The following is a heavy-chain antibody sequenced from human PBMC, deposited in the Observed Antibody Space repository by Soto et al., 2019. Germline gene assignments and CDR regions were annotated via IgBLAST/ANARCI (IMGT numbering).Heavy chain of an antibody. D-gene: IGHD6-13*01. CDR1: GYSFTSYW. V-gene: IGHV5-51*01. CDR3: ARLGQYMAAAGIGVSDWFDP. J-gene: IGHJ5*02. Sequence: PGESLKISCKGSGYSFTSYWIGWVRQMPGKGLEWMGIIYPGDSDTRYSPSFQGQVTISADKSISTAYLKWSSLKASDTAMYYCARLGQYMAAAGIGVSDWFDPWGQGTLVTVSS. CDR2: IYPGDSDT.